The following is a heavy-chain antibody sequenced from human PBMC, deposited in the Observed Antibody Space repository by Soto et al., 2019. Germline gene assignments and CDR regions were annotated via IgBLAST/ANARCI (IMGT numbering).Heavy chain of an antibody. CDR1: SGPDRSHN. CDR3: VRQGIDYLHGLVDV. V-gene: IGHV4-59*08. J-gene: IGHJ6*02. CDR2: VYYTGDT. Sequence: QVQLQQSDPRLVKPSETLSLTCTVSSGPDRSHNWGWIRQPPGRGLEWIGYVYYTGDTAYNPSLRGRVTISADTSTNDISLTLNSVTAADTAVYYCVRQGIDYLHGLVDVWGQGTTVSVSS. D-gene: IGHD4-17*01.